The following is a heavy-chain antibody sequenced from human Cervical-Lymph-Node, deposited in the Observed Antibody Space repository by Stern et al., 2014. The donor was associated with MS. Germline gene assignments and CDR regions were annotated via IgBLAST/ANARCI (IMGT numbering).Heavy chain of an antibody. CDR3: ARGETDYFYGMDV. J-gene: IGHJ6*02. V-gene: IGHV1-69*06. CDR1: GGTSRTYG. D-gene: IGHD3-16*01. CDR2: IISMLGTT. Sequence: QVQLMQSGAEVKKPGSSVKVSCKASGGTSRTYGISWVRQAPGQGLEWMGGIISMLGTTTYAQKVQGRVTITADKSTSTAYMEVTSLRSEDTAVYYCARGETDYFYGMDVWGQGTTVTVSS.